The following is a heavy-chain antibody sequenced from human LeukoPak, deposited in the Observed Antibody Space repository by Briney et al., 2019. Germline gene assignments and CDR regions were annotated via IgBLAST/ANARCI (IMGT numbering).Heavy chain of an antibody. J-gene: IGHJ4*02. CDR2: IIPIFGTA. CDR1: GGTFSSYA. Sequence: SVKVSCKASGGTFSSYAISWVRQAPGQGLEWMGGIIPIFGTANYAQKFQGRVTITADESTSTAYMELSSLRSEDTAVYYCACPDHYDSSGYYYHFDYWGQGTLVTVSS. V-gene: IGHV1-69*13. D-gene: IGHD3-22*01. CDR3: ACPDHYDSSGYYYHFDY.